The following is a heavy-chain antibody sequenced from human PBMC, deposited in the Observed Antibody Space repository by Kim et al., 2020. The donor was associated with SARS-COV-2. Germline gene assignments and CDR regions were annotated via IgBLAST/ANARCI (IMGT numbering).Heavy chain of an antibody. D-gene: IGHD2-2*03. J-gene: IGHJ4*02. Sequence: GGSLRLSCTTSGFTFIGHAMSWVRQAPGQGLEWVSSIDGSDGTTYYVDSVKGRFTISRDDAKNTLYLQMRALRADDTATYYCMKGGWGWIWDHWGQGTLVTVSP. CDR1: GFTFIGHA. V-gene: IGHV3-23*01. CDR3: MKGGWGWIWDH. CDR2: IDGSDGTT.